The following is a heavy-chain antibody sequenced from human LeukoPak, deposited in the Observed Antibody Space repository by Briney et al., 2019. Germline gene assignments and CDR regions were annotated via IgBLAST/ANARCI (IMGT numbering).Heavy chain of an antibody. CDR2: ISDSGGST. CDR1: GFTFSSYA. V-gene: IGHV3-23*01. J-gene: IGHJ6*02. D-gene: IGHD3-10*01. Sequence: GGSLRLSCAASGFTFSSYAMSWVRQGPGKGLEWVSTISDSGGSTYYADSVKGRFTISRDNSKNTLYLQMNSLRDEDTAVYYCAKVPYSDYGAGWPPFMDVWGQGTTVAISS. CDR3: AKVPYSDYGAGWPPFMDV.